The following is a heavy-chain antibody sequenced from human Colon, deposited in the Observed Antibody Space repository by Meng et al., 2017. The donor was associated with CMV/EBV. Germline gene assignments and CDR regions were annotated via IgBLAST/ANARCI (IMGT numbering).Heavy chain of an antibody. CDR3: ARGYSGTYRADY. CDR2: INSDGTSA. D-gene: IGHD1-26*01. J-gene: IGHJ4*02. Sequence: EVQLVESGGGLVPPEGSLRLSCAASGFTFSSYWMHWVRQVPGKGLVWVSRINSDGTSASYADSVQGRFTISRDNAKSTLYLQMNSLRAEDTAVYYCARGYSGTYRADYWGQGTLVTVSS. V-gene: IGHV3-74*01. CDR1: GFTFSSYW.